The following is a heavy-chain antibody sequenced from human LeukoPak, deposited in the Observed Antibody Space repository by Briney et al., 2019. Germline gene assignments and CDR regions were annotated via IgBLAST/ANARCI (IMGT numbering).Heavy chain of an antibody. V-gene: IGHV4-4*07. J-gene: IGHJ4*02. CDR3: AREAAGTGIDY. CDR2: VYSSGST. CDR1: GGSISSYY. Sequence: SETLSLTCTVSGGSISSYYWSWIRKPAGKGLEWIGRVYSSGSTNYNPSLKSRVTMSVDTSKKQFSLELRSVTAADTAVYKCAREAAGTGIDYWGQGALVTVSS. D-gene: IGHD6-13*01.